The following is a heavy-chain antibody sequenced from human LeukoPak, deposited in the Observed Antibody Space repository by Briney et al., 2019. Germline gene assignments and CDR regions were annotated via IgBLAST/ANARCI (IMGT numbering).Heavy chain of an antibody. D-gene: IGHD5-18*01. CDR3: ARAGYSYGTGYYSDY. Sequence: SETLSLTCTVSGGSISTYYWSWIRLPPGKGLEWIGYIYYTVATYYIPTLNSRVTISLDTSNNHFSLKLSSVTAADAAVYYCARAGYSYGTGYYSDYWGQGALVTVSS. CDR2: IYYTVAT. V-gene: IGHV4-59*01. CDR1: GGSISTYY. J-gene: IGHJ4*02.